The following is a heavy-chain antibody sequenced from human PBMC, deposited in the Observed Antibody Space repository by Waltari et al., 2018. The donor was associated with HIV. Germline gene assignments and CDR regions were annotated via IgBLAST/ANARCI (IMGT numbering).Heavy chain of an antibody. CDR3: ARGDYYDSRRAFDI. J-gene: IGHJ3*02. CDR1: GFALSSYG. Sequence: QVQLVESGGGVVQPGTSLRLSCAASGFALSSYGMHLVRQAPGKGLEWVAVISYDGSNKYYADSVKGRVIISRDNSKNTLFLQMNSLRAEDTAVYYCARGDYYDSRRAFDIWGQGTMVTVSS. V-gene: IGHV3-30*19. D-gene: IGHD3-22*01. CDR2: ISYDGSNK.